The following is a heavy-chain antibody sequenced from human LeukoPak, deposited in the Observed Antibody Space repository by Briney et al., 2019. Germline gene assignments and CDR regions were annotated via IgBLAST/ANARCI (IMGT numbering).Heavy chain of an antibody. Sequence: PSETLSLTCAVYGGSFSGYYWSWIRQPPGKGLEWIGEINHSGSTYYKPSLKSRVTISVDTSKNQFSLKLSSVTAADTAVYYCARAFYSSSWYHKEDFFDYWGQGTPVTVSS. D-gene: IGHD6-13*01. CDR2: INHSGST. CDR3: ARAFYSSSWYHKEDFFDY. V-gene: IGHV4-34*01. J-gene: IGHJ4*02. CDR1: GGSFSGYY.